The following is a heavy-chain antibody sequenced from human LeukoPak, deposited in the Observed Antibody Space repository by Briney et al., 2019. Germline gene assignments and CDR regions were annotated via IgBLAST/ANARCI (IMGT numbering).Heavy chain of an antibody. V-gene: IGHV1-24*01. CDR2: FDPEDGET. J-gene: IGHJ4*02. Sequence: ASVKVSRKVSGYTLTELSMHWVRQAPGKGLEWMGGFDPEDGETIYAQKFQGRVTMTEDTSTGTAYMELSSLRSEDTAVYYCRVTMIVVEDFDYWGQGTLVTVSS. CDR1: GYTLTELS. CDR3: RVTMIVVEDFDY. D-gene: IGHD3-22*01.